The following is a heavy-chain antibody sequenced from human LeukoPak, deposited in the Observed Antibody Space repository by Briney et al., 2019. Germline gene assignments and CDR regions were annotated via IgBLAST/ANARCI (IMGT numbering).Heavy chain of an antibody. D-gene: IGHD5/OR15-5a*01. J-gene: IGHJ4*02. CDR3: ARGGSTWLDY. CDR2: IHSDGTST. Sequence: GGSLRLSCAASGFTFSSYWMHWVRQAPGKGLVWVSRIHSDGTSTNYADSVKGRFTISRDNAKNTLYLQMNSLRAEDTAAYYCARGGSTWLDYWGQGTLVTVSS. V-gene: IGHV3-74*01. CDR1: GFTFSSYW.